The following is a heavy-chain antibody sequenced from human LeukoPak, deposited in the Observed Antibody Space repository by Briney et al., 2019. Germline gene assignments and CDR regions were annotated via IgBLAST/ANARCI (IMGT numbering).Heavy chain of an antibody. V-gene: IGHV5-51*01. Sequence: GESLKISCKVSGYSFTNSWIAWVRQMPAIGLEWMGIIYPGDSDTRYTPSFQGQVTISADKSISTAYLQWSSLKASDTAMYYCARLRYDAFDIWGQGTMVTVSS. CDR3: ARLRYDAFDI. J-gene: IGHJ3*02. CDR2: IYPGDSDT. CDR1: GYSFTNSW.